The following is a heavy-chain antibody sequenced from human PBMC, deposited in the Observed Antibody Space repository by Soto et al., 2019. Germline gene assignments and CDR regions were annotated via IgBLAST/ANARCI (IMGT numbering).Heavy chain of an antibody. CDR1: GGSISSSSYY. V-gene: IGHV4-39*01. CDR3: ARSAGAWYYYGSGITKVIDY. Sequence: SETLSLTCTVSGGSISSSSYYWGWIRQPPGKGLEWIGSIYYSGSTYYNPSLKSRVTISVDTSKNQFSLKLSSVTAADTAVYYCARSAGAWYYYGSGITKVIDYWGQGTLVTVSS. J-gene: IGHJ4*02. CDR2: IYYSGST. D-gene: IGHD3-10*01.